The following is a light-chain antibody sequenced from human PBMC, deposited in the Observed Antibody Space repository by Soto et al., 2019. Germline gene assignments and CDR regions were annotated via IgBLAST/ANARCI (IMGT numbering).Light chain of an antibody. Sequence: QSALTQPASVSGSPGQSITISCTGTSGDIGSYNRVPWYQQHSGKAPKLIIYEVTDRPSGVSNRFSGSKSGNTASLTISGLQAEDEAEYYCSSYTNINTRACVFGTGTKVTVL. CDR2: EVT. V-gene: IGLV2-14*01. CDR1: SGDIGSYNR. CDR3: SSYTNINTRACV. J-gene: IGLJ1*01.